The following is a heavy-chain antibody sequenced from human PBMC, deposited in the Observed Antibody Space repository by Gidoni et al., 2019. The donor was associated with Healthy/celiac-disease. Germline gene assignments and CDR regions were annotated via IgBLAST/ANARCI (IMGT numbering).Heavy chain of an antibody. J-gene: IGHJ5*02. CDR1: GFTFSSYG. D-gene: IGHD3-22*01. Sequence: QVQLVESGGGVVQPGRSLRLPCAASGFTFSSYGMHWVRQAPGKGLEWVAVIWYDGSNKYYADSVKGRFTISRDNSKNTLYLQMNSLRAEDTAVYYCARASYDYDSSGYRYNWFDPWGQGTLVTVSS. CDR2: IWYDGSNK. V-gene: IGHV3-33*01. CDR3: ARASYDYDSSGYRYNWFDP.